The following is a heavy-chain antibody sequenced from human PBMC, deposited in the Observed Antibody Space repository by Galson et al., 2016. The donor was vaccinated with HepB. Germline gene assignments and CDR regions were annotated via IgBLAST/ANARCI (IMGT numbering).Heavy chain of an antibody. Sequence: SLRLSCAASGFTFSGYAMTWVRQAPGKGLEWVSGISNSGSSRYYADPGKGRFTISRDNSKRTVYFQMNSLRTEDPAVYFCAKSSSGWYEDHFDFWGQGTLVTVST. V-gene: IGHV3-23*01. CDR1: GFTFSGYA. CDR3: AKSSSGWYEDHFDF. D-gene: IGHD6-19*01. CDR2: ISNSGSSR. J-gene: IGHJ4*02.